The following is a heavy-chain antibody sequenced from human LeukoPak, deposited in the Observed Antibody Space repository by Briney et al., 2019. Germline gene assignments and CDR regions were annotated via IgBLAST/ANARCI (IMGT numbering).Heavy chain of an antibody. CDR1: GGAIISYY. CDR3: ARLKFYDSTGYSPGYYMDV. J-gene: IGHJ6*03. V-gene: IGHV4-4*07. CDR2: IYPTGNT. D-gene: IGHD3-22*01. Sequence: LSETLSLTCSVSGGAIISYYWSWIRQPAGKGPEWIGRIYPTGNTDYNPSLKTRVTMSTDLSKKQFSLRLRSVTAADTAVYYCARLKFYDSTGYSPGYYMDVWGKGTAVTVSS.